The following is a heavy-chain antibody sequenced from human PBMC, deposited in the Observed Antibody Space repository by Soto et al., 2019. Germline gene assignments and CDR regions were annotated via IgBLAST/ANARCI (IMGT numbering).Heavy chain of an antibody. J-gene: IGHJ4*02. CDR3: AKDTGYSSSWFDY. D-gene: IGHD6-13*01. CDR2: ISWNSGSI. CDR1: GFTFDDYA. V-gene: IGHV3-9*01. Sequence: EVQLVESGGGLVQPGRSLRLSCAASGFTFDDYAMHWVRQAPGKGLEWVSGISWNSGSIGYADSVKGRFTISRDNAKNSLYLQMNSLRAEDTALYYCAKDTGYSSSWFDYWDQGTLVTVSS.